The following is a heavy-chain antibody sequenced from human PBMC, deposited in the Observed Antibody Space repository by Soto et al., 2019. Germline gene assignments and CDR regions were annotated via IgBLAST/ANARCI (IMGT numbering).Heavy chain of an antibody. Sequence: GGSLRLSCVASGFTFSSYSIVWVRQAPGKGLEWVSYIFTTGTTMYYADSVKGRFTVSRDNAKNSVFLLLNSLRAEDTAVYYCARDKDWAFDYWGQGTLVTVSS. J-gene: IGHJ4*02. CDR1: GFTFSSYS. D-gene: IGHD3-9*01. CDR2: IFTTGTTM. CDR3: ARDKDWAFDY. V-gene: IGHV3-48*03.